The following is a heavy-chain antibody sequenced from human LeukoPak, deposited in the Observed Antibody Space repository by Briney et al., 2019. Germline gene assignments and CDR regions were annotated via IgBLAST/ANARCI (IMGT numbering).Heavy chain of an antibody. V-gene: IGHV3-74*01. J-gene: IGHJ4*02. CDR1: GFTFSSYW. CDR3: ARGLSGYAGSLGY. CDR2: INSDGSST. D-gene: IGHD2-2*01. Sequence: PGGSLRFSCAASGFTFSSYWMHWVRQAPGKGLVWVSRINSDGSSTSYADSVRGRFSISRDNAKNTLYLQMNSLRAEDTAVYHCARGLSGYAGSLGYWGQGTLVTVSA.